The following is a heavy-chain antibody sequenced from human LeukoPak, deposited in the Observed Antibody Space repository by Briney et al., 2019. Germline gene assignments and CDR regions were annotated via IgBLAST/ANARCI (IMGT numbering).Heavy chain of an antibody. J-gene: IGHJ4*02. Sequence: PGGSLRLSCAASGITLSNYWMHWVRQVPGKGLVWVSRINYEGSTTSYADSVKGRFTISRDNAKNTLYLQMNSLRAVDTSVYYCATSSYGGNFGLFDYWGQGILVTVSS. CDR1: GITLSNYW. CDR2: INYEGSTT. D-gene: IGHD4-23*01. CDR3: ATSSYGGNFGLFDY. V-gene: IGHV3-74*01.